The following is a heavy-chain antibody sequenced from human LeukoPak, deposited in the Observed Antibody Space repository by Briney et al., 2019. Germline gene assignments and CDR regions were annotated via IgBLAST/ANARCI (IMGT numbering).Heavy chain of an antibody. CDR2: IYPEESDV. J-gene: IGHJ4*02. V-gene: IGHV5-51*01. CDR3: ARLGVSSGWFSLY. Sequence: GESLKISCKGSGYNFRNNWIGWVRQMPGKGLAWMGHIYPEESDVRYSPVFQDQVTISVDKSINTAFLQWTSLKASDTAMYYCARLGVSSGWFSLYWGQGTLVTVSS. CDR1: GYNFRNNW. D-gene: IGHD6-19*01.